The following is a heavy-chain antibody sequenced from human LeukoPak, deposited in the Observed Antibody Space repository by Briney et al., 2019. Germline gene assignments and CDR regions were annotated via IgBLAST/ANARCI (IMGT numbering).Heavy chain of an antibody. D-gene: IGHD6-19*01. V-gene: IGHV4-34*01. CDR3: ATLYTSGWFVDY. J-gene: IGHJ4*02. Sequence: SETLSLTCAVYGGSFSGYYWSWIRQPPGKGLEWIGEINHSGSTNYNPSLKSRVTISVDTSKNQFSLKLSSVTAADTAIYYCATLYTSGWFVDYWGQGILVTVSS. CDR2: INHSGST. CDR1: GGSFSGYY.